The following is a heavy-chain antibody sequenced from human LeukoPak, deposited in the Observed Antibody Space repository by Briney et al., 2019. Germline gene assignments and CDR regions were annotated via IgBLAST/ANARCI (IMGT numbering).Heavy chain of an antibody. CDR1: GGSMSSGSYY. J-gene: IGHJ4*02. Sequence: PSQTLSLPCTVSGGSMSSGSYYWSWIRQHPGKGLEWIAYIYYNGITYYNPSLKSRVTISVDTSKNQFSLRLSSVTAADTAIYYCARGDSGGYYSFDYWGQGTLVTNSS. CDR3: ARGDSGGYYSFDY. V-gene: IGHV4-31*03. D-gene: IGHD3-22*01. CDR2: IYYNGIT.